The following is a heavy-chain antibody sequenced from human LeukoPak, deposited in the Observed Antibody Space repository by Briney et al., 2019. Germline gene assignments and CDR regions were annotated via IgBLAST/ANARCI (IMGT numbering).Heavy chain of an antibody. Sequence: PGGSLRLSCEASGFTFSNYNMHWVRQAPGKGLEWVSAISGSGGSTYYADSVKGRFTISRDNSKNTLYLQMNSLRAEDTAVYYCAKAEDSSSTEFQHWGQGTLVTVSS. J-gene: IGHJ1*01. D-gene: IGHD6-13*01. V-gene: IGHV3-23*01. CDR2: ISGSGGST. CDR1: GFTFSNYN. CDR3: AKAEDSSSTEFQH.